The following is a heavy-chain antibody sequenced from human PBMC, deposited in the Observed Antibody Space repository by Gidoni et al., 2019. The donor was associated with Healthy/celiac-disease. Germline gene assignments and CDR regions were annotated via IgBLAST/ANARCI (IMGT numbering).Heavy chain of an antibody. D-gene: IGHD6-19*01. J-gene: IGHJ6*02. CDR1: GFTFSSYW. V-gene: IGHV3-7*01. Sequence: EVQLVESGGGLVQPGGSLRLPCAASGFTFSSYWMSWVRQAPGKGLEWVANIKQDGSEKYYVDSVKGRFTISRDNAKNSLYLQMNSLRAEDTAVYYCARDLVGWLEDFYYYGMDVWGQGTTVTVSS. CDR2: IKQDGSEK. CDR3: ARDLVGWLEDFYYYGMDV.